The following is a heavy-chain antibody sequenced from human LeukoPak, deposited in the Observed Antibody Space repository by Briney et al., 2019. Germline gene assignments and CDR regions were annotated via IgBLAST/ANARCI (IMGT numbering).Heavy chain of an antibody. CDR2: MNPNSGNT. D-gene: IGHD4-11*01. J-gene: IGHJ5*02. V-gene: IGHV1-8*01. CDR1: GYTFTSYD. Sequence: ASVKVSCKASGYTFTSYDINWVRQATGQGLEWMGWMNPNSGNTGYAQKFQGRVTMTRNPSIRTAYMELSSLRSEDTAVYSCARSDSNYEANWFDPWGQGTLVTVSS. CDR3: ARSDSNYEANWFDP.